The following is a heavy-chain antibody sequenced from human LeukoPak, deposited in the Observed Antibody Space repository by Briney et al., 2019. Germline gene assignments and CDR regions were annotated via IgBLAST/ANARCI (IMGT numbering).Heavy chain of an antibody. CDR2: IYYSGST. J-gene: IGHJ4*02. D-gene: IGHD6-19*01. CDR3: ARGRYSSGWYGPLYERRYFDY. CDR1: GGSISSSSYY. Sequence: PSETLSLTCTVSGGSISSSSYYWGWIRQPPGKGLEWIGSIYYSGSTYYNPSLKSRVTISVDTSKNQFSLKLSSVTATDTAVYYCARGRYSSGWYGPLYERRYFDYWGQGTLVTVSS. V-gene: IGHV4-39*07.